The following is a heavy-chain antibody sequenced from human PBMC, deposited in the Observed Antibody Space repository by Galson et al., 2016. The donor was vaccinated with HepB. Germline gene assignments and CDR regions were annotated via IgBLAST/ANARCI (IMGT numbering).Heavy chain of an antibody. D-gene: IGHD1-1*01. CDR1: GFTFNEYA. J-gene: IGHJ4*02. V-gene: IGHV3-9*01. Sequence: SLRLSCAASGFTFNEYAMHWVRQAPGKGLEWVSGITWNSGLIGYAHSVRGRFTISRDSSKNSLYLQMNIRRVEDTAFYYCAKDIGAGHNFGLSPNYWGQGTLVTVSS. CDR3: AKDIGAGHNFGLSPNY. CDR2: ITWNSGLI.